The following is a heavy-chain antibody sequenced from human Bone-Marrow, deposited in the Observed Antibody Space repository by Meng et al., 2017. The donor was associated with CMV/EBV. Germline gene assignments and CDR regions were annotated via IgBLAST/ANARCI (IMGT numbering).Heavy chain of an antibody. CDR2: IYYSGST. V-gene: IGHV4-39*07. D-gene: IGHD6-6*01. CDR3: ARIYSSSSYGMDV. Sequence: SETLSLTCTVSGGSISSSSYYWGWIRQPPGKGLVWIGSIYYSGSTYYNPSLKSRVTISVDTSKNQFSLKLSSVTAADTAVYYCARIYSSSSYGMDVWGQGNTVNVAS. CDR1: GGSISSSSYY. J-gene: IGHJ6*02.